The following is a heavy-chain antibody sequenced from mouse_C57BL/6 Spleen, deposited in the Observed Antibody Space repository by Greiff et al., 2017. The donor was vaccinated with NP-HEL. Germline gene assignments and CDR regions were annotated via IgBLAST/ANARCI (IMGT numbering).Heavy chain of an antibody. CDR3: TTNRNY. J-gene: IGHJ2*01. D-gene: IGHD2-14*01. CDR2: IDPENGDT. V-gene: IGHV14-4*01. CDR1: GFNIKDDY. Sequence: VHVKQSGAELVRPGASVKLSCTASGFNIKDDYMHWVKQRPEQGLEWIGWIDPENGDTEYASKFQGKATITADTSSNTAYLQLSSLTSEDTAVYYCTTNRNYWGQGTTLTVSS.